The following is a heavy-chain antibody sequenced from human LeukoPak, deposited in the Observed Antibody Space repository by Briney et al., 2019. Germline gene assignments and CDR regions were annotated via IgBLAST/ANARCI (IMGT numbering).Heavy chain of an antibody. J-gene: IGHJ5*02. D-gene: IGHD3-10*01. CDR1: GFTFSSYA. CDR2: ISGSGGST. V-gene: IGHV3-23*01. CDR3: AKERYYGSGSYYKVNWFDP. Sequence: GGSLRLSCAASGFTFSSYAMSWVRQAPGKGLEWVSAISGSGGSTYYADSVKGRFTISRDNSKNTLYLQMNSLRAENTAVYYCAKERYYGSGSYYKVNWFDPWGQGTLVTVSS.